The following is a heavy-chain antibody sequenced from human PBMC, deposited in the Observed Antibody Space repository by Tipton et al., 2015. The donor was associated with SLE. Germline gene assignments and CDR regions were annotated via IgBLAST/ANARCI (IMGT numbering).Heavy chain of an antibody. CDR1: GGSISSYY. V-gene: IGHV4-59*01. CDR2: IYYSGST. J-gene: IGHJ4*02. Sequence: TLSLTCTVSGGSISSYYWSWIRQPPGKGLEWIGYIYYSGSTNYNPSLKSRVTISVDTSKNQFSLKLSSVTAADTAVYYCARGRYVTLKDYWGQGTLVTVSA. D-gene: IGHD3-16*01. CDR3: ARGRYVTLKDY.